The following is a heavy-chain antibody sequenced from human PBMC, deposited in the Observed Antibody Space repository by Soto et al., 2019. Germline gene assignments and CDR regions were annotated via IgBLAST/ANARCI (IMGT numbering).Heavy chain of an antibody. CDR2: IWYDGSNK. D-gene: IGHD2-15*01. CDR3: AREGCSGGSCYGNWFDP. CDR1: GFTFSSYG. V-gene: IGHV3-33*01. Sequence: GGSLRLSCAASGFTFSSYGMHWVRQAPGKGLEWVAVIWYDGSNKYYADSVKGRFTISRDNSKNTLYLQMNSLRAEDTAVYYCAREGCSGGSCYGNWFDPWGQGTLVTVSS. J-gene: IGHJ5*02.